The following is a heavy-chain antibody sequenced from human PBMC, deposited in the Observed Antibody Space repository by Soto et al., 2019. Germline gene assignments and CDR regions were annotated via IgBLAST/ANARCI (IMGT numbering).Heavy chain of an antibody. CDR1: GGTFSSYA. V-gene: IGHV1-69*13. Sequence: SVKVSCKASGGTFSSYAISWVRQAPGQGLEWMGGIIPIFGTANYAQKFQGRVTITADESTSTAYMELSSLRSEDTAVYYCARYMESGIQTGWFDPWGQGTLVTVSS. D-gene: IGHD1-26*01. CDR2: IIPIFGTA. CDR3: ARYMESGIQTGWFDP. J-gene: IGHJ5*02.